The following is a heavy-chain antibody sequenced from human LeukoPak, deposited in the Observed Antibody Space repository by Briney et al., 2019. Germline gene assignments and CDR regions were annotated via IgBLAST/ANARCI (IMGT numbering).Heavy chain of an antibody. CDR2: IYHSGST. CDR1: GYSITSGYY. CDR3: VGSGCTSTSCYPY. V-gene: IGHV4-38-2*02. J-gene: IGHJ4*02. D-gene: IGHD2-2*01. Sequence: PSETLSLTCTVSGYSITSGYYWGWIRQPPGKGLEWIGSIYHSGSTYYNPSLKSRVTISVDTSKNQFSLKLSSVTAADTAVYYCVGSGCTSTSCYPYWGQGTLVTVSS.